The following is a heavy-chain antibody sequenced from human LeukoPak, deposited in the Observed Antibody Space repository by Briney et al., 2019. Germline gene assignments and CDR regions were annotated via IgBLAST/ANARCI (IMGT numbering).Heavy chain of an antibody. Sequence: GESLKISCKGSGYSFTSYWIGWVRQMPGKGLEWMGIIYPGDSDTRYSPSFQGQATISADKSISTAYLQWSSLKASDTAMYYCARALGGAAAGWYYMDVWGKGTTVTISS. J-gene: IGHJ6*03. CDR1: GYSFTSYW. CDR3: ARALGGAAAGWYYMDV. D-gene: IGHD6-13*01. CDR2: IYPGDSDT. V-gene: IGHV5-51*01.